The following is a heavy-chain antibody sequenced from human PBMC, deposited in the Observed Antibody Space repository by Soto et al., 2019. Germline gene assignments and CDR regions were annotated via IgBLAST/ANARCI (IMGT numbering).Heavy chain of an antibody. CDR1: GFTFSSYG. V-gene: IGHV3-30*18. CDR3: AKGDYYYGSGSYYGDIDY. J-gene: IGHJ4*01. D-gene: IGHD3-10*01. Sequence: QVQLVESGGGVVQPGRSLRLSCAASGFTFSSYGMHWVRQAPGKGLEWVAVISYDGSNKYYADSVKGRFTISRDNSKNTLYLQMNSLRAEDTAVYYCAKGDYYYGSGSYYGDIDYWGHGTLVTVSS. CDR2: ISYDGSNK.